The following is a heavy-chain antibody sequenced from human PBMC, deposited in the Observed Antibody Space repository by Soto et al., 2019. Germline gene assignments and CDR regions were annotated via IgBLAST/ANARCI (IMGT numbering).Heavy chain of an antibody. J-gene: IGHJ5*02. CDR1: GGSISSINW. Sequence: SETLSLTCGVSGGSISSINWWSWVRQTPGKGLEWIGEVYYSGSTNYNPSLTSRVTMSIDKSKNQFFLNLTSVTAADTAVYYCARYSGVSATYWFDAWGQGTLVTVS. D-gene: IGHD3-10*01. CDR3: ARYSGVSATYWFDA. V-gene: IGHV4-4*02. CDR2: VYYSGST.